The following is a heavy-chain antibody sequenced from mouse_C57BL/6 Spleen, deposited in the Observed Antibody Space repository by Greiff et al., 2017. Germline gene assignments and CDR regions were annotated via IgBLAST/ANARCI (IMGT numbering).Heavy chain of an antibody. J-gene: IGHJ1*03. CDR2: ISYDGSN. CDR1: GYSITSGYY. V-gene: IGHV3-6*01. CDR3: ARPLYGSSYGWYFDV. Sequence: EVKLMESGPGLVKPSQSLSLTCSVTGYSITSGYYWNWIRQFPGNKLEWMGYISYDGSNNYNPSLKNRISITRDTSKNQFFLKLNSVTTEDTATYYCARPLYGSSYGWYFDVWGTGTTVTVSS. D-gene: IGHD1-1*01.